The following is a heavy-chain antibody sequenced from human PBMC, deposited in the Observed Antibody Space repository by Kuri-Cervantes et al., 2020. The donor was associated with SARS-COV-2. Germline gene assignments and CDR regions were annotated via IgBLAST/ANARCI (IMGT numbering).Heavy chain of an antibody. Sequence: ESLKISCTVSGDSISSSSYFWGWIRQPPGKGLEWVGSISYTGSAYYNPSLKSRVTISVDTSSKQFSLHLSSVTAADTAVYYCARAYGFLRYIYYMDVWGRGTTVTVSS. D-gene: IGHD4-17*01. CDR1: GDSISSSSYF. CDR3: ARAYGFLRYIYYMDV. J-gene: IGHJ6*03. V-gene: IGHV4-39*07. CDR2: ISYTGSA.